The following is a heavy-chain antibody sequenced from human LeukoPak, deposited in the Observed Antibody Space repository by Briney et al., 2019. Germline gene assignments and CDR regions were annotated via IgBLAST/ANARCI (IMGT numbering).Heavy chain of an antibody. D-gene: IGHD1-26*01. CDR1: GFTFIDHG. CDR3: AKNSGTYYY. V-gene: IGHV3-23*01. Sequence: GGSLRLSCATSGFTFIDHGMTWVRQAPGRSLEWVSTIDTRGENTFCADAVSGQFPISRDNSKNTVYLQMDSLRVEDTAIYYCAKNSGTYYYWGQGALVTV. CDR2: IDTRGENT. J-gene: IGHJ4*02.